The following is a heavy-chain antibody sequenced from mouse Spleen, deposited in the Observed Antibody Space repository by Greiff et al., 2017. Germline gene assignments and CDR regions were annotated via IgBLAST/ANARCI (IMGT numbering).Heavy chain of an antibody. CDR2: ISSGGSYT. CDR3: ARDELGRFDY. V-gene: IGHV5-9-1*01. CDR1: GFTFSSYA. D-gene: IGHD4-1*01. Sequence: EVKLVESGGGLVKPGGSLKLSCAASGFTFSSYAMSWVRQTPEKRLEWVATISSGGSYTYYPDSVKGRFTISRDNAKNTLYLQMSSLRSEDTAMYYCARDELGRFDYWGQGTTLTVSS. J-gene: IGHJ2*01.